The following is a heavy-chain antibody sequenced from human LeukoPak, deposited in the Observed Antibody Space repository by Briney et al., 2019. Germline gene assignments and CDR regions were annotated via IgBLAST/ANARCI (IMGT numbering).Heavy chain of an antibody. J-gene: IGHJ4*02. D-gene: IGHD1-26*01. Sequence: GGSLRLSCAASGFTFSSYSMNWVRQAPGKGLEWVSYISSSSSTIYYADSVKGRFTISRDNSKNTLYLEMNSLRVEDTAVYYCAKSNSESQTTVGNWGQGTLVTVSS. CDR3: AKSNSESQTTVGN. CDR1: GFTFSSYS. CDR2: ISSSSSTI. V-gene: IGHV3-48*01.